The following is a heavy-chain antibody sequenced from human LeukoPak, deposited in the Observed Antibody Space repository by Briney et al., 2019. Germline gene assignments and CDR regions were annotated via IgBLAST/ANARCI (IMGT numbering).Heavy chain of an antibody. CDR1: GFTFSSYA. V-gene: IGHV3-30*04. CDR2: ISYDGSDK. D-gene: IGHD6-13*01. Sequence: GRSLRLSCAASGFTFSSYAMHWVRQAPGKGLEWVAVISYDGSDKYYADSVKGRFTISRDNSKNTLYLQMNSLRAEDTAVYYCAKDREPYSDSIAAWGHWGQGTLVTVSS. J-gene: IGHJ1*01. CDR3: AKDREPYSDSIAAWGH.